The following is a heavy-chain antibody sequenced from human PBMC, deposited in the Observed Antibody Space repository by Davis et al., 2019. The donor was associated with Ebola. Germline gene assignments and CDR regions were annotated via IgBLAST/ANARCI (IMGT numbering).Heavy chain of an antibody. D-gene: IGHD3-10*01. Sequence: AASVKVSCKASGYTFTNYGISWVRQAPGQGLEWMGRIIPILGIANYAQKFQGRVTITADKSTSTAYMELSSLRSDDTAVYYCARDGIGSGSYYYYGMDGWGQGTTVTVSS. J-gene: IGHJ6*02. V-gene: IGHV1-69*04. CDR2: IIPILGIA. CDR1: GYTFTNYG. CDR3: ARDGIGSGSYYYYGMDG.